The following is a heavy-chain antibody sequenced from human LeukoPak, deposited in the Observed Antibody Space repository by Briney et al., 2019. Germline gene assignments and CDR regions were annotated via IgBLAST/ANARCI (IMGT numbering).Heavy chain of an antibody. CDR2: IYYSGST. Sequence: PSETLSLTCTVSGGSISSGDYYWSWIRQPPGKGLEWIGYIYYSGSTYYNPSLKSRVTISVDTSKNQFSLKLSSVTAADTAVYYCARARPTVVRGGIDYWGQGTLVTVSS. CDR3: ARARPTVVRGGIDY. V-gene: IGHV4-30-4*01. D-gene: IGHD4-23*01. CDR1: GGSISSGDYY. J-gene: IGHJ4*02.